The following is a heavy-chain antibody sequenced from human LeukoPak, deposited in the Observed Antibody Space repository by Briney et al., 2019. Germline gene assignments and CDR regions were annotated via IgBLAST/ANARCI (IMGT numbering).Heavy chain of an antibody. Sequence: GGSLRLSCAASGFTFSSYWMSWVRQAPGKGLEWVANIKQDGSEKYYVDSVKGRFTISRDNAKNSLYLQMNSLRAEDTAVYYCARGLGYCSGGSCPRNTYFDYWGQGTLVTVSS. D-gene: IGHD2-15*01. CDR1: GFTFSSYW. V-gene: IGHV3-7*01. J-gene: IGHJ4*02. CDR2: IKQDGSEK. CDR3: ARGLGYCSGGSCPRNTYFDY.